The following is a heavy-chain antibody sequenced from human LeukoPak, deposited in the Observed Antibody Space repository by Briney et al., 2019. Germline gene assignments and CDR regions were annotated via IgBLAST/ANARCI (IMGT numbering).Heavy chain of an antibody. J-gene: IGHJ3*02. CDR1: GFTFHNYG. CDR2: ISYDGSNK. V-gene: IGHV3-30*03. Sequence: PGGSLRLSCAASGFTFHNYGMHWVRQAPGKGLEWVAFISYDGSNKYYGDSVKGRFAISRDNSKNTLSLQMNSLRAEDTAVYYCARDMGGPTEYAFDIWGQGTMVTVSS. D-gene: IGHD3-16*01. CDR3: ARDMGGPTEYAFDI.